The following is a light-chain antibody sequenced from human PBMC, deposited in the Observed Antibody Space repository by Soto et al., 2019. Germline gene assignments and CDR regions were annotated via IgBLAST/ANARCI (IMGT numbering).Light chain of an antibody. J-gene: IGLJ1*01. CDR1: SSDVGNYDY. Sequence: QSVLTQPRSVSGSPGQSVTLSCTGTSSDVGNYDYVSWYQQHPGMAPKLIIYDVIKRPSGVPDRFSGSKSGNTASLTISGLQAEDEADYYCCSYAGSYIQYVFGTGTKGTVL. CDR2: DVI. V-gene: IGLV2-11*01. CDR3: CSYAGSYIQYV.